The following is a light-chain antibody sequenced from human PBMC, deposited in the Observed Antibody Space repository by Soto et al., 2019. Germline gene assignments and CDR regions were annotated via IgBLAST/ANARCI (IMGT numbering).Light chain of an antibody. V-gene: IGLV2-14*03. Sequence: QSALTQPASVSESPGQSITISCTGTSSDIGAYNYVSWYQHHPGKAPKLMIYDVSSRPSGISNRFSGSKSGNTASLTISGLQAADEADYYCSSYTSSITVIFGGGTKLTVL. J-gene: IGLJ2*01. CDR2: DVS. CDR3: SSYTSSITVI. CDR1: SSDIGAYNY.